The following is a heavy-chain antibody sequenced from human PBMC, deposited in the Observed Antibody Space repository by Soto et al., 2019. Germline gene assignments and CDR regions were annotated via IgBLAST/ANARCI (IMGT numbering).Heavy chain of an antibody. D-gene: IGHD6-13*01. CDR3: TKAPKAAATNNWFDP. V-gene: IGHV3-23*01. CDR2: ISGSGGST. J-gene: IGHJ5*02. Sequence: PGESLKISCAASGFTFSSYAMNWVRQAPGKGLEWVSGISGSGGSTYYADSVKGRFTISRDNSKNTLYLEMNSLRAEDTAVYYCTKAPKAAATNNWFDPWGQGTLVTVSS. CDR1: GFTFSSYA.